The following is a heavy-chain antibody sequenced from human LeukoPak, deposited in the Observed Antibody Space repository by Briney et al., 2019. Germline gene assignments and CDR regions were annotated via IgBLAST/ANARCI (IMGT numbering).Heavy chain of an antibody. V-gene: IGHV3-7*01. D-gene: IGHD6-6*01. CDR2: IKQDGTEK. Sequence: GESLRLSCAASGFTFTTYWMSWVRQAPGKGLEWVANIKQDGTEKYYVDSVKGRFTISRDNAKNSLYLQMNSLRAEDTAVYYCARESFAARWDWGQGTLVTVSS. CDR3: ARESFAARWD. J-gene: IGHJ4*02. CDR1: GFTFTTYW.